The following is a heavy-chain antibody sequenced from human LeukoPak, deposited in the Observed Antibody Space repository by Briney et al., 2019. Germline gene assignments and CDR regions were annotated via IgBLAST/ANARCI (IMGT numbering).Heavy chain of an antibody. J-gene: IGHJ4*02. CDR3: ARGDSGYEENPNY. V-gene: IGHV3-48*01. CDR1: GFTFSSYS. CDR2: ISSSSSTI. D-gene: IGHD5-12*01. Sequence: PGGSLRLSCAASGFTFSSYSMNWVRQAPGKGLEWVSYISSSSSTIYYADSVKGRFTISRDNAKNSLYLQMNSLRAEDTAVYYCARGDSGYEENPNYWGQGTLVTVSS.